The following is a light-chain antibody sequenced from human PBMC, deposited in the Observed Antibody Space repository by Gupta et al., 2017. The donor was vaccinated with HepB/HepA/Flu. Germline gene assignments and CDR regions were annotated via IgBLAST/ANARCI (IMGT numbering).Light chain of an antibody. V-gene: IGKV4-1*01. CDR2: WAS. Sequence: VLTPSPVSLAVSLGERATINCKSSQTILYSTNNKNYLAWYQQQPGQPPKLLIYWASTRESGVPARFSGSGSGTNFTLTISSLQTEDVALYYCQQYYSSPPTFGQGTKVEIK. CDR1: QTILYSTNNKNY. CDR3: QQYYSSPPT. J-gene: IGKJ1*01.